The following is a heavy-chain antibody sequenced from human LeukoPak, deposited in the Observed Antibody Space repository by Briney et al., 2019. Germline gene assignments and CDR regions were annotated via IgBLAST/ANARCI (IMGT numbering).Heavy chain of an antibody. Sequence: GGFLRLSCAASGFTFSSYGMNWVRQAPGKGLEWVSYISSSSSTIYYADSVKGRFTISRDNAKNTLYLQMNSLRAEDTAVYYCAKGSSYGYDYYYYMDVWGKGTTVTVSS. D-gene: IGHD5-18*01. CDR1: GFTFSSYG. CDR2: ISSSSSTI. J-gene: IGHJ6*03. V-gene: IGHV3-48*01. CDR3: AKGSSYGYDYYYYMDV.